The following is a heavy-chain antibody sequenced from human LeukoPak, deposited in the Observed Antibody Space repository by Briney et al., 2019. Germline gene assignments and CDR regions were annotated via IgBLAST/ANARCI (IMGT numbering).Heavy chain of an antibody. V-gene: IGHV3-53*01. CDR2: IYSGGST. Sequence: GGSLRLSCAASGFTVSRYYISWARQAPGKGLEWVSVIYSGGSTYYADSVKGRFTISRDNSMNMVYLQMNSLRAEDTAVYYCARGDSGSWNYKRGFDYWGQGTLVTVPS. CDR1: GFTVSRYY. CDR3: ARGDSGSWNYKRGFDY. D-gene: IGHD1-26*01. J-gene: IGHJ4*02.